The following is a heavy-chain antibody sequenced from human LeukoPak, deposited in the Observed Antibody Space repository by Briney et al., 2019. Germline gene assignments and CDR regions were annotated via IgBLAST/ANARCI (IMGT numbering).Heavy chain of an antibody. D-gene: IGHD2-2*01. V-gene: IGHV1-18*01. J-gene: IGHJ4*02. CDR2: ISAYNGNT. Sequence: ASVKVSCKASGYTFTSYGISWARQAPGQGLEWMGWISAYNGNTKYTQKLQGRVTMTTDTSTNTAYMELRSLRSDDAAVYYCARDTSSDLNSPSSLFDYWGQGTLVTVSS. CDR1: GYTFTSYG. CDR3: ARDTSSDLNSPSSLFDY.